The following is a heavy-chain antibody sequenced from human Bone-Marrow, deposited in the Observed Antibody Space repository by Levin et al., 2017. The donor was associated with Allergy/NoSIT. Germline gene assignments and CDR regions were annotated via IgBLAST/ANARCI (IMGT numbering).Heavy chain of an antibody. Sequence: ASVKVSCQASGYTIASYSLLWVRQAPGQGLEWMGWISRVNPNTKYSEKFQDRVSITRDKSANTVYMEVRSLTSDDTAVYYCARGRRATQTVFSYYYMDVWGSGTTVIVSS. D-gene: IGHD5-12*01. CDR2: ISRVNPNT. CDR3: ARGRRATQTVFSYYYMDV. V-gene: IGHV1-3*01. CDR1: GYTIASYS. J-gene: IGHJ6*03.